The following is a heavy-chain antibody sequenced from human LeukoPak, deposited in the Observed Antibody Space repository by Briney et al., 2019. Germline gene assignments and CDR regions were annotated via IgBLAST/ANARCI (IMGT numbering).Heavy chain of an antibody. Sequence: GGSLRLSCAASGFTSSSYGMHWVRQAPGKGLEWVAVISYDGSNKYYADSVKGRFTISRDNSKNTLYLQMNSLRAEDTAVYYCAKDMTTVTTVLDYWGQGTLVTVSS. D-gene: IGHD4-17*01. CDR1: GFTSSSYG. CDR2: ISYDGSNK. J-gene: IGHJ4*02. V-gene: IGHV3-30*18. CDR3: AKDMTTVTTVLDY.